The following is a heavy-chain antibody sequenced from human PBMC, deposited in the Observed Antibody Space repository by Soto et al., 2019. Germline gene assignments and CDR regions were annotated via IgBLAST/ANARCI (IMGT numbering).Heavy chain of an antibody. CDR1: GGSISSGGYS. V-gene: IGHV4-30-2*01. D-gene: IGHD5-18*01. CDR2: IYHSGST. J-gene: IGHJ3*02. CDR3: ARVYSYGYTYAFDI. Sequence: SETLSLTCAVSGGSISSGGYSWSWLRQPPGKGLEWIGYIYHSGSTYYNPSLKSRVTISVDRSKNQFSLKLSSVTAADTAVYYCARVYSYGYTYAFDIWGQGTMVTVSS.